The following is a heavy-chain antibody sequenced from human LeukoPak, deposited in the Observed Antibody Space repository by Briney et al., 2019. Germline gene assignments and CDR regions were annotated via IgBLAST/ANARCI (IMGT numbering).Heavy chain of an antibody. V-gene: IGHV1-46*01. Sequence: GASVKVSCKASGYTFTSYYMHWVRQAPGQGLEWMGIINPSGGSTSYAQKFQGRVTMTRDMSTSTVYMELSSLRSEDTAVYYCAREDGDYYDSSGSLYWGQGTLVTVSS. CDR1: GYTFTSYY. CDR2: INPSGGST. CDR3: AREDGDYYDSSGSLY. D-gene: IGHD3-22*01. J-gene: IGHJ4*02.